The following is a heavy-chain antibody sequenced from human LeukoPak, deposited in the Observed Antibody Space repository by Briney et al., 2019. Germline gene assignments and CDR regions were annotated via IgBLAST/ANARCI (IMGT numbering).Heavy chain of an antibody. Sequence: SVKVSCKASGGTFSSYAISWVRQAPGQGLEWMGGIIPIFGTANYAQKFQGRVTITADESTSTAYMELSSLRSEDTAVYYCARDAPYYYDSSGYWGIDYWGQGTLVTVSS. V-gene: IGHV1-69*13. CDR2: IIPIFGTA. CDR1: GGTFSSYA. CDR3: ARDAPYYYDSSGYWGIDY. D-gene: IGHD3-22*01. J-gene: IGHJ4*02.